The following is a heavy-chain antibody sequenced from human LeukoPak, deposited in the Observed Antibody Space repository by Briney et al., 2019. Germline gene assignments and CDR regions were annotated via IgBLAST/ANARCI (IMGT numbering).Heavy chain of an antibody. CDR1: GGSISSYY. D-gene: IGHD3-10*01. Sequence: SETLSLTCTVSGGSISSYYWSWIRQPAGKGLGWIGRIYTSGSTNYNPTLKSRVTISADTSKNQFSLKLSSVTAADTAVYYCARRMVGAGSYNYYYYYMDVWGKGTTVTISS. CDR2: IYTSGST. V-gene: IGHV4-4*07. CDR3: ARRMVGAGSYNYYYYYMDV. J-gene: IGHJ6*03.